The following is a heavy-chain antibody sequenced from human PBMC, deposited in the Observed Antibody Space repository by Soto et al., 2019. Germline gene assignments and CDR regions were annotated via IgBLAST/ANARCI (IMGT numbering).Heavy chain of an antibody. J-gene: IGHJ4*02. CDR1: GFTFSSSG. CDR2: LSESGETT. D-gene: IGHD2-2*01. Sequence: EVQLLESGGGLVQPGGSLRLSCAASGFTFSSSGISWVRQAPGRGLEWISGLSESGETTYYADSVKGRFTISRDTSKSTLYLQMNSLRVEDTAVYYCAKDSGFDSTDWGQGTLVTVSS. CDR3: AKDSGFDSTD. V-gene: IGHV3-23*01.